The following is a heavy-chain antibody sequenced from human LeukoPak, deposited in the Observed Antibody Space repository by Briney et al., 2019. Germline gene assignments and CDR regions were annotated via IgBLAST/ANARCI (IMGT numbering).Heavy chain of an antibody. CDR3: ARKIEYSSSSLEYYFDY. J-gene: IGHJ4*02. D-gene: IGHD6-6*01. CDR1: GYTFTGYY. CDR2: INPNSGGT. Sequence: ASVKVSCKASGYTFTGYYMHWVRQAPGQGLEWMGWINPNSGGTNYAQKFQGRVTMTRDTSISTAYMELGRLRSDDTAVYYCARKIEYSSSSLEYYFDYWGQGTLVTVSS. V-gene: IGHV1-2*02.